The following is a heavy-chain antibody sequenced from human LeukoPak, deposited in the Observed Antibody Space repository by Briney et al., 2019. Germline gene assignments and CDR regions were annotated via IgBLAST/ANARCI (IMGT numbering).Heavy chain of an antibody. Sequence: RASVKVSCKASGYTFTSYDINWVRQATGQGLEWMGWMNPNSGNTGYAQKFQGRVTMTRNTSISTAYMELSSLRSEDTAVYYCARVAQNLERIAVAGTSEWRANWYFDLWGRGTLVTVSS. J-gene: IGHJ2*01. CDR3: ARVAQNLERIAVAGTSEWRANWYFDL. CDR1: GYTFTSYD. CDR2: MNPNSGNT. V-gene: IGHV1-8*01. D-gene: IGHD6-19*01.